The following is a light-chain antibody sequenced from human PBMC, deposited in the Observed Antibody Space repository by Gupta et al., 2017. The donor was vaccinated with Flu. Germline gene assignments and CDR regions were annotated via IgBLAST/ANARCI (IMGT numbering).Light chain of an antibody. CDR2: EVT. CDR3: VADGGRRV. CDR1: NTDIGRYNY. Sequence: QSALTQPPSASGSPGQSVTISCTGTNTDIGRYNYVSWYQQHPGKAPKLMIYEVTKRPSGVPDGFSGATSGDTASLTVAGSEAEDEDDDYCVADGGRRVFGGGTKLTVL. J-gene: IGLJ2*01. V-gene: IGLV2-8*01.